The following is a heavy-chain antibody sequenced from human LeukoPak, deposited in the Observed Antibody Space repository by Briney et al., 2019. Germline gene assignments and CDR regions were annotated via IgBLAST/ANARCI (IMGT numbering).Heavy chain of an antibody. CDR3: ARGEYYYDSSGYFPFDP. CDR1: GGSISSYY. V-gene: IGHV4-4*07. CDR2: IYTSGST. J-gene: IGHJ5*02. Sequence: PSETLSLTCTVSGGSISSYYWSWIRQPAGKGLEWIGRIYTSGSTNYNPSLKSRVTMSVDTSKNQFSLKLSSVTAADTAVYYCARGEYYYDSSGYFPFDPWGQGTLVTVSS. D-gene: IGHD3-22*01.